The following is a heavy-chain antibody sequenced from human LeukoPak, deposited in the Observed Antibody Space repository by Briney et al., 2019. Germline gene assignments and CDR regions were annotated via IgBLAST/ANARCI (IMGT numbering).Heavy chain of an antibody. CDR2: IYYSGST. CDR3: ARDLRYDSSGWAFDF. D-gene: IGHD3-22*01. Sequence: PSETLSLTCTVSGGSISSYYWSWIRQPPGKGLEWIGYIYYSGSTNYNPSLRSRVTISVDTSKNQFSLKLSSVTAADTAVYYCARDLRYDSSGWAFDFWGQGTLVTVSS. J-gene: IGHJ4*02. CDR1: GGSISSYY. V-gene: IGHV4-59*01.